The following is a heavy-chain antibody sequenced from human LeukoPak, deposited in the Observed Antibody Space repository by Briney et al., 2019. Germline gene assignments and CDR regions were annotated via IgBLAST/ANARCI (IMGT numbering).Heavy chain of an antibody. V-gene: IGHV3-15*04. CDR1: GFPFPNAR. Sequence: GGSLRLSCAASGFPFPNARMTWVRQAPRKGLEWVGRIESEADGGTTEYAAPVKGRFTISRDDSKNTLYLQMNSLRTGDTAIYYCTAPYFDSAGFYLWSAFDIWGQGTMVTVSS. CDR3: TAPYFDSAGFYLWSAFDI. D-gene: IGHD3-22*01. CDR2: IESEADGGTT. J-gene: IGHJ3*02.